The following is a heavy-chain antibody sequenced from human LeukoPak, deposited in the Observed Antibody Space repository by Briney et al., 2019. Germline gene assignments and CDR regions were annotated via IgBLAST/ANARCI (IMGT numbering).Heavy chain of an antibody. CDR1: GFTFSSSS. CDR3: ARDSRGYNYGDTFDS. V-gene: IGHV3-48*04. D-gene: IGHD5-18*01. CDR2: ISSSGSAM. Sequence: GSLRLSCAASGFTFSSSSMDWVRQAPGKGLEWVSYISSSGSAMYYADSVKGRFTISRDNAKNSLYLQMNSLRADDTAVYYCARDSRGYNYGDTFDSWGQGTLVTVSS. J-gene: IGHJ4*02.